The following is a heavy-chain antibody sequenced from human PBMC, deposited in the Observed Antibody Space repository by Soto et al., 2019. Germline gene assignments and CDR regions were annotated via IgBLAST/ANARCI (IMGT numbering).Heavy chain of an antibody. D-gene: IGHD1-26*01. CDR1: GFTFSKYW. J-gene: IGHJ4*02. Sequence: GGSLRLSFAASGFTFSKYWMNWGRQGPGKGLVWVSRINSDGSSIDYADSVKGRFTISRDNAKNTLYLQMNSLRAEDTAVYYCTRVRDSETYFDYWGQGTLVTVSS. CDR2: INSDGSSI. CDR3: TRVRDSETYFDY. V-gene: IGHV3-74*01.